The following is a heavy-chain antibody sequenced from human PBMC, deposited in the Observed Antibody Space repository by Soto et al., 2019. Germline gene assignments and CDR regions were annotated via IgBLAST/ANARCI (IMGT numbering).Heavy chain of an antibody. V-gene: IGHV3-30*18. Sequence: QAQLVESGGSVVQPGRSLRLSCAASGFTFSSYGMHWVRQAPGKGLEWVAVISYDGSNKYYADSVKGRFTISRDNSKNTLYLQMNSLRAEDTAVYYCAKPHSGSYLRDDAFDIWGQGTMVTVSS. CDR2: ISYDGSNK. D-gene: IGHD1-26*01. J-gene: IGHJ3*02. CDR1: GFTFSSYG. CDR3: AKPHSGSYLRDDAFDI.